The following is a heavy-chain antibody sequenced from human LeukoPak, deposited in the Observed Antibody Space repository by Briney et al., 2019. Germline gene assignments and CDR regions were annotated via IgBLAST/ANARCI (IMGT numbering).Heavy chain of an antibody. CDR1: GYTFTSYA. CDR2: IIPIFGTA. Sequence: GASVKVSCKASGYTFTSYAMNWVRQAPGQGLEWMGGIIPIFGTANYAQKFQGRVTITADGSTSTAYMELSSLRSEDTAVYYCARGPGGGYNLGYWGQGTLVTVSS. V-gene: IGHV1-69*13. CDR3: ARGPGGGYNLGY. D-gene: IGHD5-24*01. J-gene: IGHJ4*02.